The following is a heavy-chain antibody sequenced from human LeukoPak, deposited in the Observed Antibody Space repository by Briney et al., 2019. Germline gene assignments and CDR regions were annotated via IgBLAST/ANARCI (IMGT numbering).Heavy chain of an antibody. J-gene: IGHJ4*02. CDR2: IYSGGST. CDR3: TRRSSSWYGY. Sequence: GGSLRLSCAASGFTVSSNYMSWVRQAPGKGLEWVSVIYSGGSTYYADSVKGRFTISRDNSKNTLYLQMNSLRAEDTAVYYCTRRSSSWYGYWGQGTLVTVSS. V-gene: IGHV3-53*01. CDR1: GFTVSSNY. D-gene: IGHD6-13*01.